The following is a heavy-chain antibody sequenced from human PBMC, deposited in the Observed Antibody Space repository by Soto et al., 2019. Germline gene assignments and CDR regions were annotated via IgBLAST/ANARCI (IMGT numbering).Heavy chain of an antibody. D-gene: IGHD3-10*01. CDR3: AGGGVRGVITRTRDYYGMDV. V-gene: IGHV5-51*01. CDR1: GYSFINYW. J-gene: IGHJ6*02. Sequence: GESLKISCKASGYSFINYWIGWVRQMPGKGLEWMGIIYPGDSDTRYSPSFQGQVTISADKSISTAYLQWSSLKASDTAMYYCAGGGVRGVITRTRDYYGMDVWGQGTTVTVSS. CDR2: IYPGDSDT.